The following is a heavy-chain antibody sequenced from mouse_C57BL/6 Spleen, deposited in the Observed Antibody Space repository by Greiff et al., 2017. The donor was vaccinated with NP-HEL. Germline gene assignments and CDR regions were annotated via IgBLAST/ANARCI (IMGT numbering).Heavy chain of an antibody. D-gene: IGHD4-1*01. CDR1: GYTFTSYW. CDR3: ATRTGKGIYFDY. Sequence: QVQLQQSGAELVKPGASVKLSCKASGYTFTSYWMHWVKQRPGQGLEWIGMIHPNSGSTNYNEKFKSKATLTVDKSSSTAYMQLSSLTSEDSAVYYCATRTGKGIYFDYWGQGTTLTVSS. CDR2: IHPNSGST. V-gene: IGHV1-64*01. J-gene: IGHJ2*01.